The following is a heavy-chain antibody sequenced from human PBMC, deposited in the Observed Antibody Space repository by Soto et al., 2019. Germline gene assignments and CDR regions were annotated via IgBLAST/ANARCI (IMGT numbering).Heavy chain of an antibody. CDR2: INPSGGST. J-gene: IGHJ4*02. D-gene: IGHD6-19*01. Sequence: PSVNVSCKASGYTFTSYYMHWVRQAPGQGLEWMGIINPSGGSTSYAQKFQGRVTMTRDTSTSTVYMELSSLRSEDTAVYYCARSVAVAGYFDYWGQGTLVTVSS. CDR3: ARSVAVAGYFDY. CDR1: GYTFTSYY. V-gene: IGHV1-46*01.